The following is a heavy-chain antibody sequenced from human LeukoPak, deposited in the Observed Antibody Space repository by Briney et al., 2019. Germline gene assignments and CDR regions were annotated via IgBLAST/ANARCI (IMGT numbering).Heavy chain of an antibody. J-gene: IGHJ5*02. V-gene: IGHV4-59*01. CDR1: GGSISRDY. Sequence: KPSETLSLTRTVSGGSISRDYWSWIRQPPGRGLEWIAFLFNGGTPDYNPSLKSRITISVDTSRNQFSLNLNSVTAADTAVYYCARGGPSSRWFDPWGQGILVTVSA. CDR2: LFNGGTP. CDR3: ARGGPSSRWFDP. D-gene: IGHD2-2*01.